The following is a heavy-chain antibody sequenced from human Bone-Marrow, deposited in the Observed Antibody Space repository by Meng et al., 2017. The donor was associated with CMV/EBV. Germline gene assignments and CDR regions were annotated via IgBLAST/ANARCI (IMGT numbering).Heavy chain of an antibody. V-gene: IGHV3-30*02. D-gene: IGHD3-3*01. Sequence: GESLKISCAASGFTFSSYGMHWVRQAPGKGLEWVAFIRYDGSNKYYADSVKGRFTISRDNSKNTLYLQMNRLRAEDTAVYYCAKGAIFGRGDYWGQGTLVTVSS. CDR2: IRYDGSNK. J-gene: IGHJ4*02. CDR1: GFTFSSYG. CDR3: AKGAIFGRGDY.